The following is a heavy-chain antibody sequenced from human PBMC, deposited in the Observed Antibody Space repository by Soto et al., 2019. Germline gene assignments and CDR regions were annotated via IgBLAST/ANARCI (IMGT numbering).Heavy chain of an antibody. V-gene: IGHV4-30-2*01. D-gene: IGHD3-16*02. CDR2: IYHSGST. CDR1: GGSISSGGYS. J-gene: IGHJ4*02. CDR3: ARALSLSSWVDY. Sequence: QLQLQESGSGLVKPSQTLSLTCAVSGGSISSGGYSWSWIRQPPGKGLEWIGYIYHSGSTYYNPSLKSRVTISVDRSKNQFSLKLSSVTAADTAVYYCARALSLSSWVDYWGQGTLVTVSS.